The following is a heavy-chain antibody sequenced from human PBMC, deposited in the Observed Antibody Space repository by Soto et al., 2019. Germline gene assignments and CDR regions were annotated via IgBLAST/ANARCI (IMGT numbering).Heavy chain of an antibody. CDR3: AKCSSASCYSTPHY. J-gene: IGHJ4*02. Sequence: GGSLRLSCAASGFTFDNYAMYWVRQTPGKGLEWVSVISGSDDTTYSANSVKGRFTISRDNSKSTLYLQMNSLRAEDTAIYYYAKCSSASCYSTPHYWGRGTLVTVSS. CDR1: GFTFDNYA. CDR2: ISGSDDTT. V-gene: IGHV3-23*01. D-gene: IGHD2-2*01.